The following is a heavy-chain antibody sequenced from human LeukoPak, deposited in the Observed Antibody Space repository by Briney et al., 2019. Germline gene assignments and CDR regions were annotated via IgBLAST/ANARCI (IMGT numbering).Heavy chain of an antibody. V-gene: IGHV3-23*01. J-gene: IGHJ4*02. CDR2: ISGSGDAT. CDR1: GFMFSQHT. CDR3: AKSDCASDGCKLLNY. Sequence: GGSLRLSCAVSGFMFSQHTMSWVRQAPGKRLEWVSSISGSGDATRYADSVMGRLTISRDNAKNTLSLQMNSLRAEDTAVYYCAKSDCASDGCKLLNYWGQGTLVTASS. D-gene: IGHD3-10*01.